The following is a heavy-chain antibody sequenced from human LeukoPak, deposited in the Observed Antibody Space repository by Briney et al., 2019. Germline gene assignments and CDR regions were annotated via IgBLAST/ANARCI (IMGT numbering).Heavy chain of an antibody. CDR2: IYTSGST. CDR3: ARDGGPAGVEAARLDY. CDR1: GGSISSNY. J-gene: IGHJ4*02. V-gene: IGHV4-4*07. D-gene: IGHD6-6*01. Sequence: SETLSLTCTVSGGSISSNYWSWIRQPPEKGLEWIGRIYTSGSTNNNPSLKSRVTMSVDTSNIQFSLKLSSVTAADTAVYYCARDGGPAGVEAARLDYWGQGTLVTVSS.